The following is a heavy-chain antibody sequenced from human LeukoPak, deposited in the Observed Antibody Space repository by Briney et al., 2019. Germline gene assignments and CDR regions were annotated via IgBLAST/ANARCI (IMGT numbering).Heavy chain of an antibody. CDR2: IYSGGST. V-gene: IGHV3-66*01. CDR1: GFTVSSNY. CDR3: ARVFPKPFDY. Sequence: GGSLRLSCAASGFTVSSNYMSWVRQAPGKGLEWVSVIYSGGSTYYADSVKGRFTISRDNSKNTLYLQMNSLRAEDTAVYYCARVFPKPFDYWGQGTLATVSS. J-gene: IGHJ4*02.